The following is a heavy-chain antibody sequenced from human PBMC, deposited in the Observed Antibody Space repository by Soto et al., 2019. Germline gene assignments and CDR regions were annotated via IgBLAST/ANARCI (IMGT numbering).Heavy chain of an antibody. Sequence: QVQLVQSGAEVKKPGASVKVSCKASGYTFTSYGISWVRQAPGQGLEWMGWISAYNGNTNYAQKRQGRXXMXTXXPTSTDYMELRSLRSDDTAVYCCARAQAPTAAGGYWGQGTLVTVSS. CDR1: GYTFTSYG. CDR2: ISAYNGNT. J-gene: IGHJ4*02. V-gene: IGHV1-18*01. CDR3: ARAQAPTAAGGY. D-gene: IGHD6-13*01.